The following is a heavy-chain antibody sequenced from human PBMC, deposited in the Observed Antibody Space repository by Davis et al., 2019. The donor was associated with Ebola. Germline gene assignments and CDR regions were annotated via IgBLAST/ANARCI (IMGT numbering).Heavy chain of an antibody. Sequence: SETLSLTCTVSGGSISSGVYYWGWIRQPPGKGLEWIGNIFYSGSTYYNPSLKSRVTISVDTSKNQFSVKVTSVTAADTAVYYCARGHTYGSMVYGLDVWGQGTTVTVSS. D-gene: IGHD3-10*01. J-gene: IGHJ6*02. V-gene: IGHV4-39*01. CDR1: GGSISSGVYY. CDR3: ARGHTYGSMVYGLDV. CDR2: IFYSGST.